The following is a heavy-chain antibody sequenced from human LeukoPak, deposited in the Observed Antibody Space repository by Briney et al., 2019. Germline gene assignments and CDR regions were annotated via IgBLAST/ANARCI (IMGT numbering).Heavy chain of an antibody. Sequence: GGSLRLSCAASGFTFSSYAMSWVRQAPGKGLEWVSSISSSSSYIYYADSVKGRFTISRDNAKNSLYLQMNSLRAEDTAVYYCARDAPRDGYNDYWGQGTLVTVSS. CDR3: ARDAPRDGYNDY. D-gene: IGHD5-24*01. CDR1: GFTFSSYA. J-gene: IGHJ4*02. V-gene: IGHV3-21*01. CDR2: ISSSSSYI.